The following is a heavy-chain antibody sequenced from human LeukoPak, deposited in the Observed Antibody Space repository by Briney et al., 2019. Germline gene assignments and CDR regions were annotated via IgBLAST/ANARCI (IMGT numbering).Heavy chain of an antibody. CDR3: AKGLDYREFAFDY. J-gene: IGHJ4*02. D-gene: IGHD3-10*01. V-gene: IGHV3-48*01. CDR1: GFTFSSYG. Sequence: PGGSLRLSCAASGFTFSSYGMHWVRQAPGKGLEWVSYISSSSSTIYYADSVKGRFTISRGNAKNTLYLQMNSLRAEDTAVYYCAKGLDYREFAFDYWGQGTLVTVSS. CDR2: ISSSSSTI.